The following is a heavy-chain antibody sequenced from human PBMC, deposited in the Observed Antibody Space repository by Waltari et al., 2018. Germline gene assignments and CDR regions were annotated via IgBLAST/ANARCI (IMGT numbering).Heavy chain of an antibody. CDR1: GYTFTGYY. CDR2: INPNSGGT. J-gene: IGHJ4*02. V-gene: IGHV1-2*06. CDR3: AREAGHDSSGYWLREFDY. D-gene: IGHD3-22*01. Sequence: QVQLVQSGAEVKKPGASVKVSCKASGYTFTGYYMHWVRQAPGQGLEWMGRINPNSGGTNYAQKFQGRVTMTRDTSISTAYMELSRLRSDDTAVYYCAREAGHDSSGYWLREFDYWGQGTLVIVSS.